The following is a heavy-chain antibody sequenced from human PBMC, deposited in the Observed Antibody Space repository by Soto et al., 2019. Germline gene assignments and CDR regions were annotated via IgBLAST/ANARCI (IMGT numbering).Heavy chain of an antibody. D-gene: IGHD6-25*01. CDR1: GFSFSDYA. J-gene: IGHJ4*02. CDR2: VSGTGRST. Sequence: EVQLLDSGGGLVQPGGSLRLSCAASGFSFSDYALSWVRQAPGKGLEWISSVSGTGRSTYYADSVKGRFTISRDSSKKTLYLRLNRLRADDTAVYYCAKDVSWQGLLRYFDPWGQGTLVTVSS. CDR3: AKDVSWQGLLRYFDP. V-gene: IGHV3-23*01.